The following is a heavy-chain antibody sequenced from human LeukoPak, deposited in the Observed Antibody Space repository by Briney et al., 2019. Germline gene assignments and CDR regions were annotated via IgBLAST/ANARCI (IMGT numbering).Heavy chain of an antibody. CDR2: IYPVDSET. Sequence: GESLKISCKGSGYSYTTYWIGWVRQMPGKGLEWMWIIYPVDSETKYSPSFEGQVSISADKSINTAYLQWSNLRASDSAMYYCASGDSSGHYRLPTEAYWGQGTLVTVSS. V-gene: IGHV5-51*01. CDR1: GYSYTTYW. CDR3: ASGDSSGHYRLPTEAY. D-gene: IGHD3-22*01. J-gene: IGHJ4*02.